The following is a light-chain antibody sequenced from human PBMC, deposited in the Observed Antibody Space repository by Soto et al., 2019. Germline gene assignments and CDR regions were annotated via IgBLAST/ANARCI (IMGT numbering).Light chain of an antibody. CDR3: QQYNNWPIT. Sequence: EIVLTQSPGTLSLSQGERATLSCMASQRVSRNYLAWYQQKVGQPPRLLIYGASTRATGLPARFSGSGSGTQFTLTISSLQSEDFAVYYCQQYNNWPITFGQGTRLEIK. CDR2: GAS. V-gene: IGKV3-15*01. J-gene: IGKJ5*01. CDR1: QRVSRNY.